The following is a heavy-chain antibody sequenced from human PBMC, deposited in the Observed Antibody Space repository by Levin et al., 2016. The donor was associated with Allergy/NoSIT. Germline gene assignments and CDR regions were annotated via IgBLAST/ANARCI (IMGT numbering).Heavy chain of an antibody. CDR1: GFTFNNYA. V-gene: IGHV3-30*04. J-gene: IGHJ4*02. CDR3: ARAVVGTEDFDY. Sequence: GGSLRLSCAVSGFTFNNYAMHWVRQAPGKGLEWVTVISHDGRTKYYADSVKDRFIISRDNSKNSLYLQITSLTPEDTAVYYCARAVVGTEDFDYWGQGTLVTVSS. D-gene: IGHD1-26*01. CDR2: ISHDGRTK.